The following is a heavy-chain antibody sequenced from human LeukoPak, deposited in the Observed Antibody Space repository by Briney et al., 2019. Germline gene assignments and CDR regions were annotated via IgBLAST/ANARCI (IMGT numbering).Heavy chain of an antibody. CDR2: IVVGSGNT. D-gene: IGHD2-2*01. CDR3: AAARSARYCSSTSCPSPHFDY. Sequence: SVKVSCKASGFTFTISAMPWVRQARGQRLEWIGWIVVGSGNTNYAQKFQERVTITRDMSTSTAYMELSSLRSEDTAVYYCAAARSARYCSSTSCPSPHFDYWGQGTLVTVSS. CDR1: GFTFTISA. J-gene: IGHJ4*02. V-gene: IGHV1-58*02.